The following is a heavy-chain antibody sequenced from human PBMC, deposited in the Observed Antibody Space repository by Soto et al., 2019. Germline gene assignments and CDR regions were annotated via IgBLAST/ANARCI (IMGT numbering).Heavy chain of an antibody. J-gene: IGHJ4*02. V-gene: IGHV1-2*02. CDR2: ISPNSGVT. Sequence: ASVKVSCKASANTFSGYYVHWVRQAPGQGLEWMGWISPNSGVTSYAQKFQGRVTMTRDTSISTVYMELNRLRSDDTAVYYCARDREGYLDFWVQGALVTVSS. CDR1: ANTFSGYY. CDR3: ARDREGYLDF.